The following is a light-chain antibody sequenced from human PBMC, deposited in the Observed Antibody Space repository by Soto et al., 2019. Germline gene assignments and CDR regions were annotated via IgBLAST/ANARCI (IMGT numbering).Light chain of an antibody. CDR3: SSYTSSSLV. Sequence: QSALTQPASVSGSPGQSITISCTGTSSDVGDYNYVSWYQHHPGKAPKLMIYDVSNRPSGVSTRFSASKSGNTASLTISGLQAEDEADYYCSSYTSSSLVFGGGTKLTVL. J-gene: IGLJ2*01. V-gene: IGLV2-14*03. CDR2: DVS. CDR1: SSDVGDYNY.